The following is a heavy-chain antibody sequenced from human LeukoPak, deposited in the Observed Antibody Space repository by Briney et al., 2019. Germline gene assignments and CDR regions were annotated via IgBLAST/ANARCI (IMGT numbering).Heavy chain of an antibody. V-gene: IGHV3-74*01. D-gene: IGHD3-16*01. CDR1: GFSFSDHY. J-gene: IGHJ4*02. CDR2: INSDGSST. Sequence: GGSLRLSCAASGFSFSDHYMHWVRQAPGKGLVWVSRINSDGSSTSYADSVKGRFTISRDNAKNTLYLQMNGLRREDTAVYYCARVWDTNFEYWGQGTLVTVSS. CDR3: ARVWDTNFEY.